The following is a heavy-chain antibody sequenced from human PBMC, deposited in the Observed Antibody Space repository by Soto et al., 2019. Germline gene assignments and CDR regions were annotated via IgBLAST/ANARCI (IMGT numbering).Heavy chain of an antibody. CDR3: AREEGGGSYYVFDY. D-gene: IGHD1-26*01. V-gene: IGHV4-59*01. Sequence: TLXLTCPVSGGSISSYYWSWIRQPPGKGLEWIGYIYYSGSTNYNPSLKSRVTISVDTSKNQFSLKLSSVTAADTAVYYCAREEGGGSYYVFDYWGQGTLVTVSS. J-gene: IGHJ4*02. CDR1: GGSISSYY. CDR2: IYYSGST.